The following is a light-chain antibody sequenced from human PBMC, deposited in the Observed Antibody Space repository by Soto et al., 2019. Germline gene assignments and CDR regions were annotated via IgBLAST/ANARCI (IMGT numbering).Light chain of an antibody. Sequence: ERIMTQSPSTLSVSPGESAPLSCRASQSVSSNLAWYQQKPGQAPRLLIYGASTRATGIPARFSGSGSGTEFTLTISSLQSEDFAVYYCQQYNNWPPVTFGGGTKVDIK. CDR2: GAS. CDR1: QSVSSN. CDR3: QQYNNWPPVT. J-gene: IGKJ4*01. V-gene: IGKV3-15*01.